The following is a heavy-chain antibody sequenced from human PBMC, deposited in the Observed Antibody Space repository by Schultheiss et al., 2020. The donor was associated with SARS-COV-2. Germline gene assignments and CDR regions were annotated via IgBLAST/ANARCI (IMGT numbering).Heavy chain of an antibody. Sequence: GSLRLSCAASGFTFSSYGMHWVRQAPGKGLEWVAVISYDGSNKYYADSVKGRFTISRDNSKNTLYLQMNSLRAEDTAVYYCAKDLSWVRHTVTTSDAFDIWGQGTMVTVSS. D-gene: IGHD4-17*01. CDR2: ISYDGSNK. V-gene: IGHV3-30*18. J-gene: IGHJ3*02. CDR3: AKDLSWVRHTVTTSDAFDI. CDR1: GFTFSSYG.